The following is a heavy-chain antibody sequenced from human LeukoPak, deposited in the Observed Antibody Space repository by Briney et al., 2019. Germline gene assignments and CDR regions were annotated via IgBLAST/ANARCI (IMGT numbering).Heavy chain of an antibody. J-gene: IGHJ5*02. V-gene: IGHV4-59*01. D-gene: IGHD3-3*01. CDR1: GGSISSYY. CDR3: AREITIFGVVRFDP. Sequence: WETLSLTCTVSGGSISSYYWSWIRQPPGKGLEWIGYIYYSGSTNYNPSLKSRVTISVDTSKSQFSLKLSSVTAADTAVYYCAREITIFGVVRFDPWGQGTLVTVSS. CDR2: IYYSGST.